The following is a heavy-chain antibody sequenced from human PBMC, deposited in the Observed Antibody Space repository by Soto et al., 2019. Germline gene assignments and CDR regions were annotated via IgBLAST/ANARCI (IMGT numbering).Heavy chain of an antibody. CDR1: GASISGSYYY. V-gene: IGHV4-39*01. CDR3: ATSQKGYNWNYFDH. J-gene: IGHJ4*02. Sequence: KTSETLSLTCAVSGASISGSYYYWACLRQSPGKGPEWIGSVFYTGFTSYNPSLESRVSVSVDTSKSQFSLKLSAVTAADTAVYYCATSQKGYNWNYFDHWGQGALVTVSS. D-gene: IGHD1-20*01. CDR2: VFYTGFT.